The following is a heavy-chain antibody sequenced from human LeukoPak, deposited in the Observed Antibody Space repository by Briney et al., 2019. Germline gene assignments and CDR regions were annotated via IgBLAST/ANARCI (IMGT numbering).Heavy chain of an antibody. CDR3: ARTEYSSSSGGFDP. CDR1: GYTFTGYY. V-gene: IGHV1-2*02. CDR2: INPNSGST. D-gene: IGHD6-6*01. J-gene: IGHJ5*02. Sequence: ALVKVSCKASGYTFTGYYMYWVRQAPGQGLEWMGWINPNSGSTYYAQKLQGRVTMTRDTSISTGYMELSRLRSDDTAVYYCARTEYSSSSGGFDPWGQGTLVTVSS.